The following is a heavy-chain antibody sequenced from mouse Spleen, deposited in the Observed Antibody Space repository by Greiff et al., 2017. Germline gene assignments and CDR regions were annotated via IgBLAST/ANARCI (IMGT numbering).Heavy chain of an antibody. CDR3: ARRDWGFAY. CDR1: GFTFSSYA. V-gene: IGHV5-9-1*01. CDR2: ISSGGSYT. Sequence: EVMLVESGGGLVKPGGSLKLSCAASGFTFSSYAMSWVRQTPEKRLEWVATISSGGSYTYYPDSVKGRFTISRDNAKNTLYLQMSSLRSEDTAMYYCARRDWGFAYWGQGTLVTVSA. D-gene: IGHD4-1*01. J-gene: IGHJ3*01.